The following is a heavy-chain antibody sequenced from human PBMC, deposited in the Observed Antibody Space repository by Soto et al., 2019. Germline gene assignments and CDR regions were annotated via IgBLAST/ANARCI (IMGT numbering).Heavy chain of an antibody. Sequence: WETLSLTCSVSSASLSSSTYYWSWIRQPPGRGPEWIGSIYYSGNTYYKPSLKSRVTISIDTSRNQFSLKLTSVTAADTAVYYCARPGWRNAPYDAFDIWGQGTMVTVSS. D-gene: IGHD6-19*01. J-gene: IGHJ3*02. CDR3: ARPGWRNAPYDAFDI. V-gene: IGHV4-39*07. CDR2: IYYSGNT. CDR1: SASLSSSTYY.